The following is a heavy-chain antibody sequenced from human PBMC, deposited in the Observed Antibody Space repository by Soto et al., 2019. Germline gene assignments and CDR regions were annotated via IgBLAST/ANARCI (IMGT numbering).Heavy chain of an antibody. D-gene: IGHD2-2*01. Sequence: PGGSLRLSCAASGFTFSSYEMNWVRQAPGKTLEWVSYISSAGDSSYYADSVKSRLTISRDNAKNSLYLQMNSLRVEDTAVYYCARVYCSTTTCHVQAFDSWGQGTLVTVSS. CDR3: ARVYCSTTTCHVQAFDS. CDR1: GFTFSSYE. CDR2: ISSAGDSS. V-gene: IGHV3-48*03. J-gene: IGHJ4*02.